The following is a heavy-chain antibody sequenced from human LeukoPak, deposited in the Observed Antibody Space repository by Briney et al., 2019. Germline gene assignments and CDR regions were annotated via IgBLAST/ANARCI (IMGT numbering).Heavy chain of an antibody. CDR1: GYIFADYY. V-gene: IGHV1-2*06. D-gene: IGHD6-19*01. CDR3: ARAKQWLPYDY. CDR2: INPNSVGT. J-gene: IGHJ4*02. Sequence: ASVKVSCKASGYIFADYYMHWMRQAPGQGLEWMGRINPNSVGTNYAQKFQSRVTMTRDTSISTAYMELSRLRSDDTAVYYCARAKQWLPYDYWGQGALVTVSS.